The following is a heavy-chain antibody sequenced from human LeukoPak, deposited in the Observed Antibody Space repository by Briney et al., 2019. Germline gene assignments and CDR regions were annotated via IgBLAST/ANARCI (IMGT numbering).Heavy chain of an antibody. CDR2: TFYRSKWYN. D-gene: IGHD1-1*01. CDR3: VRSYDWVFDY. CDR1: GGSVSRHDLT. Sequence: SQTLSLTCVISGGSVSRHDLTWDWVRQSPSRGLEWLGRTFYRSKWYNDYAVSVKSRITVSPDTSKNQFSLHLNSVTPEDTAVYYCVRSYDWVFDYWGQGTRVTVSS. J-gene: IGHJ4*02. V-gene: IGHV6-1*01.